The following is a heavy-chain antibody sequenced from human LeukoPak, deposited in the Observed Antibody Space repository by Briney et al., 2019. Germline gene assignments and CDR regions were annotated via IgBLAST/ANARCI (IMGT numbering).Heavy chain of an antibody. D-gene: IGHD6-13*01. J-gene: IGHJ4*02. CDR1: GGSFSGHY. Sequence: SETLSLTCVVYGGSFSGHYWTWIRQSPGKGLEWIGQINHSGSTNYNSSLKGRVTMSVDTSKNQFSLKLSSVTAADTAVYYCARAPAATGSIDYWGQGTLVTVSS. CDR2: INHSGST. CDR3: ARAPAATGSIDY. V-gene: IGHV4-34*01.